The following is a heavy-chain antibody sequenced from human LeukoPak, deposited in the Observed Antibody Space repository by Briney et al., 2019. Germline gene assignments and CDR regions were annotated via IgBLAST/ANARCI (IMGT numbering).Heavy chain of an antibody. V-gene: IGHV4-34*01. CDR1: GGSFSGYY. D-gene: IGHD3-22*01. CDR3: ARGPRTYYYDSSGYYYGY. J-gene: IGHJ4*02. Sequence: KPSETLSLTCAVYGGSFSGYYWSWIRQPPGKGLEWIGEINHSGSTNYNPSLKSRVTISVDTSKNQFSLKLSSVTAADTAVYYCARGPRTYYYDSSGYYYGYWGQGTLVTVSS. CDR2: INHSGST.